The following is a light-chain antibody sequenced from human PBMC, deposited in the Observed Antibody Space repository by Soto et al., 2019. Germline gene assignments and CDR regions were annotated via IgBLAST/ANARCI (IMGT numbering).Light chain of an antibody. CDR2: GNN. CDR1: RSNIGAPYD. CDR3: QSYDNSLSGHV. Sequence: QSVLTQPPSVSGAPGRRVTISCTGSRSNIGAPYDVNWYQQLPGTAPKLLIYGNNNRPSGVPDRFSGSKSGTSASLAITGLQADDEAEYYCQSYDNSLSGHVFGSGTKVTVL. V-gene: IGLV1-40*01. J-gene: IGLJ1*01.